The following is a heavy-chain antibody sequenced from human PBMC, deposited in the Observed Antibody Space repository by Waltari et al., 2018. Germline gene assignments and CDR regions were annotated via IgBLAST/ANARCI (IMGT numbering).Heavy chain of an antibody. Sequence: DVRLVESGGGLVESGGSLRLSCGASGLTFSKAWLTWVRQAPGKGLEWVGRIMSKSNGGTIHYAEPVRGRFTISRDDSKNMQYLQMNSLKTEDTGVYYCVTADEYADHWDDAFDFWGQGTMVAVSS. D-gene: IGHD7-27*01. CDR2: IMSKSNGGTI. CDR1: GLTFSKAW. V-gene: IGHV3-15*01. J-gene: IGHJ3*01. CDR3: VTADEYADHWDDAFDF.